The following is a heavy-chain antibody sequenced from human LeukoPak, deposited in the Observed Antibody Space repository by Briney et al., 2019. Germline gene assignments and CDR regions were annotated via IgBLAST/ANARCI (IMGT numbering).Heavy chain of an antibody. CDR3: ARAHHYGDYRALNYFDF. J-gene: IGHJ4*02. CDR1: GFTFGSYG. CDR2: ITSGSNYI. D-gene: IGHD4-17*01. Sequence: GGSLRLSCAASGFTFGSYGMNWVRQAPGKGLEWVSSITSGSNYIYYADSVKGRFTISRDNAKNSLFLQMNSLRAEDTAVYYCARAHHYGDYRALNYFDFWGQGTLVTVSS. V-gene: IGHV3-21*01.